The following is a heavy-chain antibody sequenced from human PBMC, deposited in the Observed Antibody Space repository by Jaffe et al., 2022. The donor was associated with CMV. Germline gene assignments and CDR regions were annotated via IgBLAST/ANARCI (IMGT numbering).Heavy chain of an antibody. CDR1: GFTFSSYE. Sequence: EVQLVESGGGLVQPGGSLRLSCAASGFTFSSYEMNWVRQAPGKGLEWVSYISSSGSTIYYADSVKGRFTISRDNAKNSLYLQMNSLRAEDTAVYYCARGQRFLEWLSRGEQGRFDYWGQGTLVTVSS. V-gene: IGHV3-48*03. CDR3: ARGQRFLEWLSRGEQGRFDY. D-gene: IGHD3-3*01. J-gene: IGHJ4*02. CDR2: ISSSGSTI.